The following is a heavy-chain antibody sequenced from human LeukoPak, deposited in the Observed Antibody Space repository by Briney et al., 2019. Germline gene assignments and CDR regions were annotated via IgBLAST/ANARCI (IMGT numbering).Heavy chain of an antibody. CDR1: GFIFSNAW. Sequence: GGSLRLSCAASGFIFSNAWMNWVRQAPGKGLEWVGRIKSKTDGETTDYAAPVKGRFTISRDDSKNTLYLQMNSLKTEDTAEYYCTAWIGNWGQGTLVTVSS. CDR2: IKSKTDGETT. D-gene: IGHD2-2*03. CDR3: TAWIGN. V-gene: IGHV3-15*01. J-gene: IGHJ4*02.